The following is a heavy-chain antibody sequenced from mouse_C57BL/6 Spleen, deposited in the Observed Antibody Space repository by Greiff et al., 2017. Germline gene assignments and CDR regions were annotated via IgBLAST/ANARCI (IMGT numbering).Heavy chain of an antibody. D-gene: IGHD2-4*01. J-gene: IGHJ2*01. CDR3: TREDYEDSFDY. CDR1: GYTFTSYW. Sequence: QVQLKQPGTELVKPGASVKLSCKASGYTFTSYWMHWVKQRPGQGLEWIGNINPSNGGTNYNEKFKSKATLTVDTSSSTAYMQLSSLTSEDSAVYYCTREDYEDSFDYWGQGTTLTVSS. CDR2: INPSNGGT. V-gene: IGHV1-53*01.